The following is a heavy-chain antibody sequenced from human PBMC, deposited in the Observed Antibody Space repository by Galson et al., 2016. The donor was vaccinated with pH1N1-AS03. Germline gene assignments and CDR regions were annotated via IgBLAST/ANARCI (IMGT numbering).Heavy chain of an antibody. D-gene: IGHD2-15*01. CDR1: GYTFTTYD. CDR3: ARGVVDCSGPACSGTLRFDP. Sequence: SVKVSCKASGYTFTTYDINWVRQAPGQGLEWMGWMNPDSGSTGYAPSFQGRVTITRDTSTSTACMELSSLRSEDTAVYYCARGVVDCSGPACSGTLRFDPWGQGTLVTVSS. V-gene: IGHV1-8*03. J-gene: IGHJ5*02. CDR2: MNPDSGST.